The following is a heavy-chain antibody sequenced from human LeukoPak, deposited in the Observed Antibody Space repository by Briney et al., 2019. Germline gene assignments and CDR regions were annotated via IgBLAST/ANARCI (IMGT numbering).Heavy chain of an antibody. Sequence: PSETLSLTCTVSGGSISSYYWSWIRQPPGKGLEWIGYIYYSGSTNYNPSLKSRVTISVDTSKNQFSLKLSSVTAADTAVYYCARMGSGWFPYYYYYMDVWGKGTTVTVSS. V-gene: IGHV4-59*01. CDR3: ARMGSGWFPYYYYYMDV. J-gene: IGHJ6*03. D-gene: IGHD6-19*01. CDR2: IYYSGST. CDR1: GGSISSYY.